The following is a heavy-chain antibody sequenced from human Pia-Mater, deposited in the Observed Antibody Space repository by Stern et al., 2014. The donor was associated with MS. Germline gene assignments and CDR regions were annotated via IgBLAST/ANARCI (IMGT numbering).Heavy chain of an antibody. CDR2: TNPVHGGP. CDR1: GYTFTDYY. J-gene: IGHJ6*02. Sequence: QVQLVQSGAEVKKPGASVKVSCKASGYTFTDYYLHWVRQTPGQGLEWMGRTNPVHGGPNSAQKFQGRVTMTRDTAISTAYMELSRLTSDDTAVYYCARTKTVTTYYGMDVWGQGTTVTVSS. CDR3: ARTKTVTTYYGMDV. D-gene: IGHD4-17*01. V-gene: IGHV1-2*06.